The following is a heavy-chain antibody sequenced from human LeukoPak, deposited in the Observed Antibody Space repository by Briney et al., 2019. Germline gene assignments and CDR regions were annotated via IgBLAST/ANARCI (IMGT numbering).Heavy chain of an antibody. Sequence: PGGSLRLSCAASGFTFSTYWMSWVRQAPGKGLEWVANIKEDGSEKYHGDSVKGRFTISRDNAKNSLYLEMNSLRVEDTAVYYCARDSSGYQWGQGTLVTVSS. CDR1: GFTFSTYW. CDR2: IKEDGSEK. D-gene: IGHD3-22*01. CDR3: ARDSSGYQ. V-gene: IGHV3-7*01. J-gene: IGHJ4*02.